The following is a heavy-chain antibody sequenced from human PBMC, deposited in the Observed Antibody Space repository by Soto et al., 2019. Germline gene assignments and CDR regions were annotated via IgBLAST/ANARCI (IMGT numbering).Heavy chain of an antibody. Sequence: EVQLLEAGGGLVQPGGSLRLSCAASGFSFRNYGMSWVRQAPGKGLEWLSAIIGNGDTTYYADSVRGRFTISRDNSKKTLYLQLNDLGAEDTAIYYCAKDYDYGESLPFVYWGQGTLVTVSS. CDR1: GFSFRNYG. CDR2: IIGNGDTT. V-gene: IGHV3-23*01. D-gene: IGHD4-17*01. J-gene: IGHJ4*02. CDR3: AKDYDYGESLPFVY.